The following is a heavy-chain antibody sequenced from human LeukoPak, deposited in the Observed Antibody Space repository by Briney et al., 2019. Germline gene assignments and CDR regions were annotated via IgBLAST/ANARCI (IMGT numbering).Heavy chain of an antibody. D-gene: IGHD3-10*01. J-gene: IGHJ4*02. CDR2: IYYSGST. CDR1: GVSLSSCSYY. Sequence: SETLPHTCTVSGVSLSSCSYYWGWIRQPPGKGLEWIGSIYYSGSTYYNPSLKSRVTISVDTSKNLFSLKLSSVTAADTAVYYCARHGSGRIAGLDYWGAGAPVTVSA. V-gene: IGHV4-39*01. CDR3: ARHGSGRIAGLDY.